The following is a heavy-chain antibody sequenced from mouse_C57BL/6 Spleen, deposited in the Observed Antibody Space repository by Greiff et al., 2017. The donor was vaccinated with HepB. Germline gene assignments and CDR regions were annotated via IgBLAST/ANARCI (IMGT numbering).Heavy chain of an antibody. V-gene: IGHV1-39*01. CDR1: GYSFTDYN. Sequence: EVKLMESGPELVKPGASVKISCKASGYSFTDYNMNWVKQSNGKSLEWIGVINPNYGTTSYNQKFKGKATLTVDQSSSTAYMQLNSLTSEDSAVYYCARLDSNYTIYAMDYWGQGTSVTVSS. CDR2: INPNYGTT. CDR3: ARLDSNYTIYAMDY. D-gene: IGHD2-5*01. J-gene: IGHJ4*01.